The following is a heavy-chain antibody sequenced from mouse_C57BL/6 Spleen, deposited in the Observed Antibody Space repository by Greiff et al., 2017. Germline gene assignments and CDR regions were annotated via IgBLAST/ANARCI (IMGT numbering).Heavy chain of an antibody. J-gene: IGHJ2*01. CDR3: ARGGLLRRYFDY. V-gene: IGHV5-17*01. Sequence: EVKLVESGGGLVKPGGSLKLSCAASGFTFSDYGMHWVRQAPEKGLEWVAYISSGSSTIYYADTVKGRFTIPRDNAKNTLFLQMTSLRSEDTAMYYCARGGLLRRYFDYWGQGTTLTVSS. CDR1: GFTFSDYG. D-gene: IGHD1-1*01. CDR2: ISSGSSTI.